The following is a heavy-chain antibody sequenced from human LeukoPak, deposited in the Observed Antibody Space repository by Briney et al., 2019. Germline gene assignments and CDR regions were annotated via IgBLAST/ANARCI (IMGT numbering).Heavy chain of an antibody. J-gene: IGHJ2*01. D-gene: IGHD6-19*01. CDR1: GFIFRNYG. Sequence: GGSLTLSCTASGFIFRNYGVHCVRQAPGRGLEWVTVILFYVSKQWYVDSVKGRFTISRDNFRNTLYLQMNSLRVEDTAVYYCVTEERSVPVDSTPLVWYFHRWGGGGLVTVSS. V-gene: IGHV3-30*03. CDR2: ILFYVSKQ. CDR3: VTEERSVPVDSTPLVWYFHR.